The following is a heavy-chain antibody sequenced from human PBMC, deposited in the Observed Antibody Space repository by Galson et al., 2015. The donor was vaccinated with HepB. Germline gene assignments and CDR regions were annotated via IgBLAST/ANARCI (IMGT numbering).Heavy chain of an antibody. Sequence: SLRLSCAASGFTFDDYAMHWVRQAPGKGLEWVSGISWNSGSIGYADSVKGRFTISRDNAKNSLCLQMNSLRAEDTALYYCAKARMNRGGIFDYWGQGTLVTVSS. J-gene: IGHJ4*02. D-gene: IGHD1-14*01. CDR3: AKARMNRGGIFDY. V-gene: IGHV3-9*01. CDR2: ISWNSGSI. CDR1: GFTFDDYA.